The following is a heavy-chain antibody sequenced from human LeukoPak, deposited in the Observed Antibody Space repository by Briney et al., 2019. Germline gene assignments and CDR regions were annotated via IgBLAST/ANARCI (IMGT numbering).Heavy chain of an antibody. CDR1: GFTFSDYY. D-gene: IGHD3-22*01. J-gene: IGHJ4*02. CDR3: ARTLGGYYVDY. Sequence: GGSLRLSCAASGFTFSDYYMSWIRQAPGKGLEWVSYISSSSSYTNYADSVKGRFTISRDNAENSLYLQMNSLRAEDTAVYYCARTLGGYYVDYWGQGTLVTVSS. V-gene: IGHV3-11*03. CDR2: ISSSSSYT.